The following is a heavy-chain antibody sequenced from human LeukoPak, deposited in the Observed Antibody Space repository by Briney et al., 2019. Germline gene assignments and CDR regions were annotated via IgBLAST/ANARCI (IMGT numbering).Heavy chain of an antibody. CDR2: MYYSGST. CDR1: GGSISSYY. J-gene: IGHJ6*03. V-gene: IGHV4-59*01. Sequence: SETLSLTCTVSGGSISSYYWSWIRQPPGKGLEWIGYMYYSGSTNYNPSTNYNPSLKSRVTISVDTSKNQFSLKLSSVTAADTAVYYCASTPGIAVAGIPLWAYYYMDVWGKGTTVTVSS. D-gene: IGHD6-19*01. CDR3: ASTPGIAVAGIPLWAYYYMDV.